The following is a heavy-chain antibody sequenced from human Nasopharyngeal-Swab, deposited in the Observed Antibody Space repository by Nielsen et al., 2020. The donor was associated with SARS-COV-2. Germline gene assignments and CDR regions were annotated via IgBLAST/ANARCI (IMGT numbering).Heavy chain of an antibody. Sequence: SETLSLTCAVYGGSFSGYYWSWIRQPPGKGLEWIGEINHSGSTNYNPSLKGRVTISVDTSKNQFSLKLSSVTAADTAVYYCARGGRLRYFDWSYYYYGMDVWGQGTTVTVSS. J-gene: IGHJ6*02. CDR1: GGSFSGYY. CDR3: ARGGRLRYFDWSYYYYGMDV. CDR2: INHSGST. D-gene: IGHD3-9*01. V-gene: IGHV4-34*01.